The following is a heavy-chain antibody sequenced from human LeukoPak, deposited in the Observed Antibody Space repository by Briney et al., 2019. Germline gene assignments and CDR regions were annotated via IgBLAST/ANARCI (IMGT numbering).Heavy chain of an antibody. CDR2: INPNSGGT. Sequence: ASVKVSCKASGYTFTGYYMHWVRQAPGQGLEWMGWINPNSGGTNYAQKFQGRVTITRNTSISTAYMELSSLRSEDTAVYYCARAPKMATGRSYYFDYWGQGTLVTVSS. CDR3: ARAPKMATGRSYYFDY. D-gene: IGHD5-24*01. V-gene: IGHV1-2*02. J-gene: IGHJ4*02. CDR1: GYTFTGYY.